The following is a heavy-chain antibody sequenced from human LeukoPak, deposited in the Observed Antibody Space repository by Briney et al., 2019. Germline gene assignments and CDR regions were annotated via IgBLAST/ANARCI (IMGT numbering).Heavy chain of an antibody. D-gene: IGHD3-10*01. Sequence: SETLSLTCTVSGYSISSGYFWGWMRQPPGKGLEWIGSIYQSETAHYNPSLKSRVTISVDTSKNQFSLKLSSVTAADTAVYYCARRGDSGYGSGSYYIDYWGQGTLVTVSS. CDR3: ARRGDSGYGSGSYYIDY. CDR2: IYQSETA. CDR1: GYSISSGYF. J-gene: IGHJ4*02. V-gene: IGHV4-38-2*02.